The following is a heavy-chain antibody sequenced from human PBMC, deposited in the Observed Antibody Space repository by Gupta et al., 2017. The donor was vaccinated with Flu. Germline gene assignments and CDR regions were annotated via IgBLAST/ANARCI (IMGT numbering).Heavy chain of an antibody. CDR2: IYTSGST. CDR1: GGSISSGSYY. J-gene: IGHJ3*02. D-gene: IGHD6-19*01. CDR3: ARFPPTSGWYLGAFDI. Sequence: QVQLQESGPGLVKPSQTLSLTCTVSGGSISSGSYYWSWIRQPAGKGLEWIGRIYTSGSTNYNPSLKSRVTISVDTSKNQFSLKLSSVTAADTAVYYCARFPPTSGWYLGAFDIWGQGTMVTVSS. V-gene: IGHV4-61*02.